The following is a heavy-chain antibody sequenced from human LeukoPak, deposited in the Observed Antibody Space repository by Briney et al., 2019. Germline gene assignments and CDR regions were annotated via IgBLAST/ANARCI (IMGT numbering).Heavy chain of an antibody. CDR3: ARTEPGIAAAGYPAANWFDP. CDR1: GFTVSSNY. J-gene: IGHJ5*02. Sequence: PGGSLRLSCAASGFTVSSNYMSRVRQAPGKGLEWVSVIYSGGSTYYADSVKGRFTISRDNSKNTLYLQMNSLRAEDTAVYYCARTEPGIAAAGYPAANWFDPWGQGTLVTVSS. V-gene: IGHV3-66*01. CDR2: IYSGGST. D-gene: IGHD6-13*01.